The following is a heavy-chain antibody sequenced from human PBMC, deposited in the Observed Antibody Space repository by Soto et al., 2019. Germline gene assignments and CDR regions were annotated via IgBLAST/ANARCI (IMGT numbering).Heavy chain of an antibody. CDR1: GGSIRSSSYY. V-gene: IGHV4-39*01. J-gene: IGHJ6*03. CDR2: IYYSGNT. CDR3: VRLSTWSGYYVYYHFYMDV. Sequence: PSETLSLTCTVSGGSIRSSSYYWGWIRQPPGKGLEWIGNIYYSGNTYYNPYLKSRVTISVDTSKNEFSLKLKSVAAADTAVYYCVRLSTWSGYYVYYHFYMDVWGKGTTVTVSS. D-gene: IGHD3-3*01.